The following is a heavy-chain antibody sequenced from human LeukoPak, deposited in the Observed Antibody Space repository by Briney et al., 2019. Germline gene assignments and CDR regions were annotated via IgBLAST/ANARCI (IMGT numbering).Heavy chain of an antibody. Sequence: PGGSLRLSCAASGFTFSSYWVSWVRQAPGKGLEWVANIKQDGSEKYYVDSVKGRFTISRDNAKNSLYLQMNSLRAEDTAVYYCARTSSGWYEWFDPWGQGTLVTVSS. CDR3: ARTSSGWYEWFDP. CDR2: IKQDGSEK. CDR1: GFTFSSYW. D-gene: IGHD6-19*01. V-gene: IGHV3-7*01. J-gene: IGHJ5*02.